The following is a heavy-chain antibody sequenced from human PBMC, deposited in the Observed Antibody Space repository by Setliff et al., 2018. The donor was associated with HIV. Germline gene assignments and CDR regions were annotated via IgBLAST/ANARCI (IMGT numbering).Heavy chain of an antibody. D-gene: IGHD4-17*01. CDR2: ISKSGDYS. CDR1: GFTFSDHY. V-gene: IGHV3-11*06. Sequence: GGSLRLSCAASGFTFSDHYMNWVRQAPGKGLEWVSYISKSGDYSNYADSVRGRFTISRDNAKNSLYLQMNSRRAEDTAVYYCASGREQGLRHAFDIWGQGAMVT. J-gene: IGHJ3*02. CDR3: ASGREQGLRHAFDI.